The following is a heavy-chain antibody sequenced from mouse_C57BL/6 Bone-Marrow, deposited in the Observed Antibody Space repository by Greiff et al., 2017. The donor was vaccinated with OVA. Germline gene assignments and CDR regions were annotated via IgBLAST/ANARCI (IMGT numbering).Heavy chain of an antibody. Sequence: VKLVESGAELARPGASVKLSCKASGYTFTSYGISWVKQRTGQGLEWIGEIYPRSGNTYYNEKFKGKATLTADKSSSTAYMELRSLTSEDSAVYFCARGGNAWFAYWGQGTLVTVSA. D-gene: IGHD2-1*01. CDR1: GYTFTSYG. CDR2: IYPRSGNT. V-gene: IGHV1-81*01. CDR3: ARGGNAWFAY. J-gene: IGHJ3*01.